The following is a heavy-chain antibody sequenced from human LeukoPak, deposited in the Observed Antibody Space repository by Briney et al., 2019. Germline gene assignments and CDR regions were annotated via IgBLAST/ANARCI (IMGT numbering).Heavy chain of an antibody. D-gene: IGHD4-11*01. CDR2: IKQDGSEK. Sequence: GGSLRLSCAASGFTFSSYWMSWVRQAPGKGLEWVGNIKQDGSEKYYVDSVRGRFTISRDNAKNSLYLQMNSLRAEDTAVYYCASLHDYIKDEAFDIWGQGTTVTVSS. CDR3: ASLHDYIKDEAFDI. J-gene: IGHJ3*02. V-gene: IGHV3-7*01. CDR1: GFTFSSYW.